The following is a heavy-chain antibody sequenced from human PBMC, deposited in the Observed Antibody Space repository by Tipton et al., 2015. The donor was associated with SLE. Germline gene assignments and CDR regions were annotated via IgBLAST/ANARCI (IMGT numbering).Heavy chain of an antibody. V-gene: IGHV4-59*08. CDR1: GGSISSYY. Sequence: TLSLTCTVSGGSISSYYWSWIRQPPGKGLEWIGSIFYSGSTYYNPSLKSRVIISTDTSKNQFSLKLTSVAAADTAIYYCARHLTLSAGGAFDIWGQGTMVIVSS. D-gene: IGHD3-10*01. CDR2: IFYSGST. CDR3: ARHLTLSAGGAFDI. J-gene: IGHJ3*02.